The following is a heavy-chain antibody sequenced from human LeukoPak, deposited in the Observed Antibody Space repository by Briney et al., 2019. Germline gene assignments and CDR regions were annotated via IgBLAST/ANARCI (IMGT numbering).Heavy chain of an antibody. CDR1: GFTFSRYS. CDR2: ISGSSDDK. V-gene: IGHV3-21*01. CDR3: ARDGNYFDY. D-gene: IGHD1-1*01. Sequence: GGSLRLSCLASGFTFSRYSMKWVRQAPGKGLEWVSSISGSSDDKHYIDSVKGRFTISRDNAKNSLFLQMNSLRAEDTAVYYCARDGNYFDYWGQGTLVTVSS. J-gene: IGHJ4*02.